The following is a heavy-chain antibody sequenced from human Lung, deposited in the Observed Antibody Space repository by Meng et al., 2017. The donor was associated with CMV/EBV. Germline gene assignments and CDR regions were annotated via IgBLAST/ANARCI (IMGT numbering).Heavy chain of an antibody. V-gene: IGHV3-21*01. CDR3: ARVRQGVADHYFDY. J-gene: IGHJ4*02. Sequence: GGSLRLSCAASGITLSTYSMSWVRQAPGKGLEWVSSISRSGSYEYYADSVKGRFAISRDNAKNSLYLQMNSLRVEDTAVYYCARVRQGVADHYFDYGGQGHXVTVDS. D-gene: IGHD2-21*01. CDR2: ISRSGSYE. CDR1: GITLSTYS.